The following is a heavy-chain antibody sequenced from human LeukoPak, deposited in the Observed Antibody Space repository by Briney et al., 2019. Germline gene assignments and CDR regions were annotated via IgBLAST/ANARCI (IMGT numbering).Heavy chain of an antibody. V-gene: IGHV4-4*07. CDR1: GGTISGYY. Sequence: SETLSLTCTVSGGTISGYYWSWIRQPAGKGLEWIGRIYTSGSTNYNPSLKSRVTMSVDTSKNQFSLKLSSVTAADTAVYYCARASPTTNKGAYGWFDPWGQGTLVTVSS. J-gene: IGHJ5*02. D-gene: IGHD1-14*01. CDR3: ARASPTTNKGAYGWFDP. CDR2: IYTSGST.